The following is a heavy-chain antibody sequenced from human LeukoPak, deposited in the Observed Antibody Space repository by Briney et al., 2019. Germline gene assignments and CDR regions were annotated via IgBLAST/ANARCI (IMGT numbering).Heavy chain of an antibody. J-gene: IGHJ4*02. Sequence: PSETLSLTCTVSGGSISSGGYYWSWIRQHPGKGLEWIGYIYYSGSTYYNPSLKSRVTISVDTSKNQFSLKLSSVTAADTAVYYCARAKGSTPAVDYWGQGTLVTVSS. D-gene: IGHD2-15*01. V-gene: IGHV4-31*03. CDR1: GGSISSGGYY. CDR3: ARAKGSTPAVDY. CDR2: IYYSGST.